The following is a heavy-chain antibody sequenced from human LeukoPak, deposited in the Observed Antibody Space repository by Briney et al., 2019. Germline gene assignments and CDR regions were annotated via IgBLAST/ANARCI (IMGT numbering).Heavy chain of an antibody. CDR3: ARDTVADAFDI. D-gene: IGHD4-23*01. J-gene: IGHJ3*02. V-gene: IGHV3-7*01. CDR1: GFTFSSYW. CDR2: IKQDGSEK. Sequence: GGSLRLSCAASGFTFSSYWTSWVRQAPGKGLEWVANIKQDGSEKYYVDSVKGRFTISRDNAKNSLYLQMNSLRAEDTAVYYCARDTVADAFDIWGQGTMVTVSS.